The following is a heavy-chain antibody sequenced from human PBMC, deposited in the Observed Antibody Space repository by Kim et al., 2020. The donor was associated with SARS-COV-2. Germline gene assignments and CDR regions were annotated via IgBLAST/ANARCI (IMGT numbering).Heavy chain of an antibody. D-gene: IGHD1-1*01. CDR1: GITFSRSG. CDR3: ARDRAGTDIDH. J-gene: IGHJ4*02. CDR2: ISYDGTSK. V-gene: IGHV3-30*03. Sequence: GGSLRLSCVASGITFSRSGMHWVRQAPGKGLDWVAFISYDGTSKDYTDAVKGRFTISRDNSKNTLYLQMNTLRGEDSAVYYCARDRAGTDIDHWGQGALGTAPS.